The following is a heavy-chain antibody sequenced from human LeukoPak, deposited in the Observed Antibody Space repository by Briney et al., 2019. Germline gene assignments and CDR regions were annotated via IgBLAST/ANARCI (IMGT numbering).Heavy chain of an antibody. CDR2: MYTSVTT. J-gene: IGHJ4*02. D-gene: IGHD1-14*01. Sequence: SETLSLTCTVSGASIGTYYWTWVRQPPGKGLEWIGSMYTSVTTKYNPSLKSRGTISVDTSKNRSSLNLISVTAADTAVYYCARHLAPYRPFHDWGQGSLVTVSS. CDR3: ARHLAPYRPFHD. V-gene: IGHV4-4*09. CDR1: GASIGTYY.